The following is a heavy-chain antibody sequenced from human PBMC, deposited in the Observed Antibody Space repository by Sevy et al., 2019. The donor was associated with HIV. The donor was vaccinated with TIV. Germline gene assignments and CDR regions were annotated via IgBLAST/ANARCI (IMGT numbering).Heavy chain of an antibody. CDR3: ARERKMYDSSGYYFHFDY. CDR2: ISRSSSTI. V-gene: IGHV3-48*02. D-gene: IGHD3-22*01. J-gene: IGHJ4*02. Sequence: GGSLRLSCAASGFTFSSYSMNWVRQAPGKGLEWVSCISRSSSTIYYADSVKGRFTISRDNAKNSLYLQMNSRRDEDTGVYYCARERKMYDSSGYYFHFDYWGQGTLVTVSS. CDR1: GFTFSSYS.